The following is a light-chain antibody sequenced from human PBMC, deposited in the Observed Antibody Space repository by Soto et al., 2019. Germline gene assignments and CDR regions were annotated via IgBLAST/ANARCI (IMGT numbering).Light chain of an antibody. CDR3: QQYNSWHWT. J-gene: IGKJ1*01. CDR2: GAS. CDR1: QSLTSD. Sequence: ETVMTQSLVTLSVSAGDRATLPCRASQSLTSDLAWYQQKPGQPPRLLIYGASTRASGVPARFSGSGSGTEFTLTISSLQSEDFGFYDCQQYNSWHWTFGQGTKVDIK. V-gene: IGKV3-15*01.